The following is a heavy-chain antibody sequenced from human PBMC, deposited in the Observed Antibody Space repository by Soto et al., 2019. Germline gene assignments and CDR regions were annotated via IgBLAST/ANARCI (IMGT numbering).Heavy chain of an antibody. CDR3: ARWGIAAGDY. CDR2: IWYDGSNK. Sequence: QVQLVESGGGVVQPGRSLRLSCAASGFTCSSYGMHWVRQAPGKGLEWVAVIWYDGSNKYYADSVKGRFTISRYNSKNTLYRQMNSLRAEDTAVYYCARWGIAAGDYWGQGTLVTVSS. V-gene: IGHV3-33*01. CDR1: GFTCSSYG. D-gene: IGHD6-13*01. J-gene: IGHJ4*02.